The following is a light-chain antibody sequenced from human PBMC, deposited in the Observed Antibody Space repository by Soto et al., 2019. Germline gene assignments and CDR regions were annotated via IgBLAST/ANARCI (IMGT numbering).Light chain of an antibody. J-gene: IGKJ1*01. V-gene: IGKV1-5*03. CDR3: QQHKTYPRT. CDR1: ESIDIW. Sequence: DIQMTQSPSTLSASVGDRVTITCRASESIDIWLAWYQQKPGKAPKLLIYKASSLESGVPSRFSGSGSGTEFTLTISSLQPDDFASYYCQQHKTYPRTFGQGTKVEI. CDR2: KAS.